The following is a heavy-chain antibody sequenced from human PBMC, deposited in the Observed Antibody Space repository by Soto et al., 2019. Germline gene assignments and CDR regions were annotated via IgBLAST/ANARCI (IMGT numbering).Heavy chain of an antibody. CDR3: AKGIPNGFDP. V-gene: IGHV3-9*01. CDR2: ISWNSGSI. J-gene: IGHJ5*02. CDR1: GFTFDDYA. Sequence: GGSLRLSCAASGFTFDDYAMHWVRQAPGKGLEWVSGISWNSGSIGYADSVKGRFTISRDNAKNSLYLQMNSLRAEDTALYYCAKGIPNGFDPWGQGTLVTVSS.